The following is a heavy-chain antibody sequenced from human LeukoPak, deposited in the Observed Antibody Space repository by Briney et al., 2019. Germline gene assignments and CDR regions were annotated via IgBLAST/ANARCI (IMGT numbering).Heavy chain of an antibody. CDR1: GFSFSNYA. CDR3: TRDHGLDV. V-gene: IGHV3-74*01. J-gene: IGHJ6*02. Sequence: GGSLRLSCAASGFSFSNYAMNWVRQAPGKGLMWVSQINSDGSATSCADPVKGRCTISRDNAKNMLYLEMNSLRVEDTAVYFCTRDHGLDVRGQGTTVTVSS. CDR2: INSDGSAT.